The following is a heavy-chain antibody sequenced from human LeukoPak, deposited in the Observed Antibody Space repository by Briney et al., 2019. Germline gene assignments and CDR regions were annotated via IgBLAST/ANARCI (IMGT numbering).Heavy chain of an antibody. D-gene: IGHD2-21*02. CDR3: ARVTEAPYYFDY. J-gene: IGHJ4*02. CDR1: GFTFSSYW. V-gene: IGHV3-7*02. CDR2: IQQDGSEK. Sequence: GGSLRLSCAASGFTFSSYWMIWVRQAPGKGLEWVANIQQDGSEKYYVDSVKGRFTISRDNAKNSLYLQMNSLRAEDTAVYYCARVTEAPYYFDYWGQGTLVTVSS.